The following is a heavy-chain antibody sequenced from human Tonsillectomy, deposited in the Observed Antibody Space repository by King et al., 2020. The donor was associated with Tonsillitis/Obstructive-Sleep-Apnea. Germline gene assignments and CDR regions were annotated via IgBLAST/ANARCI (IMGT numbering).Heavy chain of an antibody. J-gene: IGHJ4*02. D-gene: IGHD2-15*01. Sequence: VQLVESGGGVVQPGRSLRLSCAASGFTFSSYAMHWVRQAPGKGLEWVAVISYDGSNKYYADSVKGRFTISRDNSKNTLYLQMNSLRAEDTAVYYCARDEGLAATVVVDATGSFGYWGQGTLVTVSS. CDR2: ISYDGSNK. CDR1: GFTFSSYA. V-gene: IGHV3-30*04. CDR3: ARDEGLAATVVVDATGSFGY.